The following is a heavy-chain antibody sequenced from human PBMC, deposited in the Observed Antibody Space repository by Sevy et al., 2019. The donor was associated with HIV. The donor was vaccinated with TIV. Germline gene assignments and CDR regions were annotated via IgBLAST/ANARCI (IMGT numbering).Heavy chain of an antibody. CDR2: IYYSGST. CDR1: GGSVSSGSYY. J-gene: IGHJ4*02. V-gene: IGHV4-61*01. Sequence: SETLSLTCTVSGGSVSSGSYYWSWSRHPPGKGLEWIGYIYYSGSTNYNPYLKSRVTISVDTSKNQFSLKLSSVTAADTGVYYCARVGYGYCSGGSCCNFDYWGQGTLVTVSS. D-gene: IGHD2-15*01. CDR3: ARVGYGYCSGGSCCNFDY.